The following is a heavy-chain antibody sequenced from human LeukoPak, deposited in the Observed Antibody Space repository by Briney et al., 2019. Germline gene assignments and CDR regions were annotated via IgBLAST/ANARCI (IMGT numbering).Heavy chain of an antibody. CDR2: ISSSGSTI. D-gene: IGHD3-3*01. CDR3: AKDYYDFWSGYNNWFNP. J-gene: IGHJ5*02. V-gene: IGHV3-48*03. CDR1: GFTFSSYE. Sequence: GGSLRLSCAASGFTFSSYEMNWVRQAPGKGLEWVSYISSSGSTIYYADSVKGRFTISRDNAKNSLYLQMNSLRAEDTAVYYCAKDYYDFWSGYNNWFNPWGQGTLVTVSS.